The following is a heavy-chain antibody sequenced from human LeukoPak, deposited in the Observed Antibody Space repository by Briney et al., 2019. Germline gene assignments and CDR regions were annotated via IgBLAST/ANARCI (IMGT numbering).Heavy chain of an antibody. V-gene: IGHV4-59*08. D-gene: IGHD3-22*01. CDR1: GGSISSYY. J-gene: IGHJ2*01. CDR2: IYYSGST. CDR3: ARYERASVYYPFDL. Sequence: PSETLSLTCTVSGGSISSYYWSWIRQPPGKGLEWIGYIYYSGSTNYNPSLKSRVTISVDTSKNHFSLKLSSVTAADTAVYYCARYERASVYYPFDLGGRGTLVIVSS.